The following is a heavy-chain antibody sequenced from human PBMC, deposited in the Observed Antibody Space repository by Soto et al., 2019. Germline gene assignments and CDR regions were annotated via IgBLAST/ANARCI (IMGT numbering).Heavy chain of an antibody. CDR2: IWYDGSNK. CDR3: ARDASAYDGGWYPRGFDP. J-gene: IGHJ5*02. Sequence: GGSLRLSXAASGFTFSTYGMHWVRQAPAKGPEWVAIIWYDGSNKYYADSVKGRFTISRDDSKNTLYLQMNSLRVEDTAVYFCARDASAYDGGWYPRGFDPWGQGTLVTVSS. CDR1: GFTFSTYG. V-gene: IGHV3-33*01. D-gene: IGHD6-19*01.